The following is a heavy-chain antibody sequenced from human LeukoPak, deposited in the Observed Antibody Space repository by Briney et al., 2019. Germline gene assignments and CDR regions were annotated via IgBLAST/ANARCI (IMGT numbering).Heavy chain of an antibody. J-gene: IGHJ4*02. CDR1: GFPSSTNW. CDR2: INSDGSST. Sequence: GGPLRPSCAAPGFPSSTNWIHWARKPPGRGLVWVSRINSDGSSTSYADSVKGRFTISRDNAKNTLYLQMNSLRAEDTAVYYCARVNIYDDFDYWGQGTLVTVSS. D-gene: IGHD2-21*01. V-gene: IGHV3-74*01. CDR3: ARVNIYDDFDY.